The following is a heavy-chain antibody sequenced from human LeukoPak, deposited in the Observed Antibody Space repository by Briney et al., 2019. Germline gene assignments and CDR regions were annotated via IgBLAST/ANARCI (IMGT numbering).Heavy chain of an antibody. D-gene: IGHD2-15*01. CDR1: GFTFSSYT. V-gene: IGHV3-21*01. CDR2: ITSSSTYK. Sequence: KPGGSLRLSCAASGFTFSSYTMSWVRQSPGKGLEWVSSITSSSTYKSYADSLRGRFTISRDNAKNSLYLQMNSLRAEDTAVHYCARDRGYCSGGRCYSEGLGHMDVWGKGTTVTVSS. CDR3: ARDRGYCSGGRCYSEGLGHMDV. J-gene: IGHJ6*03.